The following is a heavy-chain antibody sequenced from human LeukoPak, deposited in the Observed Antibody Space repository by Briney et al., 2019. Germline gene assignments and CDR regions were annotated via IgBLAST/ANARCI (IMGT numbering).Heavy chain of an antibody. CDR3: AKSRDYYYGSGNFDY. D-gene: IGHD3-10*01. J-gene: IGHJ4*02. CDR1: GFTFDDYA. CDR2: ISWNSGSI. V-gene: IGHV3-9*03. Sequence: GRSLRLSCAASGFTFDDYAMHWVRQALGKGLEWVSGISWNSGSIGYADSVKGRFTISRDNAKNSLYLQMNSLRAEDMALYYCAKSRDYYYGSGNFDYWGQGTLVTVSS.